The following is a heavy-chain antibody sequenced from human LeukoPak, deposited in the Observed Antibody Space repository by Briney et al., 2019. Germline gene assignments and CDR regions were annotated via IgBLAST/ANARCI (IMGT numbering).Heavy chain of an antibody. J-gene: IGHJ4*02. CDR1: GYTFTSYG. CDR2: ISAYNGNT. D-gene: IGHD2-2*01. Sequence: ASVKVSCKASGYTFTSYGISWVRQAPGQGLEWMGWISAYNGNTNYAQKLRGRVTMTTDTSSSTAYMELRSLRSDDTAVYYCARDLGFVVVPAATHWFDYWGQGTLVTVSS. CDR3: ARDLGFVVVPAATHWFDY. V-gene: IGHV1-18*01.